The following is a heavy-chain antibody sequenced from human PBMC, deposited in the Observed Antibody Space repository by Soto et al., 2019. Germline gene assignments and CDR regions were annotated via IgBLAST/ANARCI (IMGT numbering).Heavy chain of an antibody. CDR1: GFTFSSYA. V-gene: IGHV3-23*01. CDR3: AKDQLAVPDLNWFDP. D-gene: IGHD6-19*01. J-gene: IGHJ5*02. CDR2: ISGSGGST. Sequence: EVQLLESGGGLVQPGGSLRLSCAASGFTFSSYAMSWVRQAPGKGLEWVSVISGSGGSTYYADSVKGRFTTSRDNSKYTVCVQMNGLRADDSAVHYCAKDQLAVPDLNWFDPWGQGTLVTVSS.